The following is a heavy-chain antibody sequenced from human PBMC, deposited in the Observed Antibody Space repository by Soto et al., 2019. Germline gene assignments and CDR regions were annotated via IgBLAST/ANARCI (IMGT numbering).Heavy chain of an antibody. D-gene: IGHD6-19*01. V-gene: IGHV3-30*18. J-gene: IGHJ2*01. CDR2: VGNDEKTK. CDR1: GFTFSNYG. CDR3: AEEFREVAGHWYFDR. Sequence: GGSLRLSCAASGFTFSNYGMHWVRQAPGKGMEWVAVVGNDEKTKFYADSVKGRFTISRDNSKKTLYLQMDSLRDEDTAVYYWAEEFREVAGHWYFDRWGSGSLVT.